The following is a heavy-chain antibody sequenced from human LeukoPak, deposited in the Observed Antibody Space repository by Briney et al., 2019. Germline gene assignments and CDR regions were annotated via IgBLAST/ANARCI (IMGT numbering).Heavy chain of an antibody. D-gene: IGHD2-8*01. J-gene: IGHJ5*02. CDR3: ARVMANWFDP. V-gene: IGHV3-30*02. CDR2: IRYDGSNE. CDR1: GFTFTGYP. Sequence: PGGSLRLSCAASGFTFTGYPMHWVRQPPGKGLEWVAFIRYDGSNEYYADSVKGRFTISRDNSKNTLYLQMNSLRAEDTAVYYCARVMANWFDPWGQGTLVTVSS.